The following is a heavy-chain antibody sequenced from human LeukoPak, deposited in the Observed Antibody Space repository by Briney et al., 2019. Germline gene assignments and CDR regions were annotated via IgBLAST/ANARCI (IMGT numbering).Heavy chain of an antibody. CDR2: ISSSSSYI. Sequence: PGGSLRLSCAASGFTFSSYSMNWVRQAPGKGLEGVSSISSSSSYIYYAYSVKGRFTISRDTAKNSLYLQMHSLRAEDTAVYYCARLVGSGWYTRSWYFDLWGRGTLVTVSS. V-gene: IGHV3-21*01. D-gene: IGHD6-19*01. CDR1: GFTFSSYS. CDR3: ARLVGSGWYTRSWYFDL. J-gene: IGHJ2*01.